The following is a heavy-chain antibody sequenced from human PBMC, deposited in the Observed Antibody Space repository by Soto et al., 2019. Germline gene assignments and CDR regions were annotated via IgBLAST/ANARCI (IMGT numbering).Heavy chain of an antibody. V-gene: IGHV3-33*01. CDR2: IWYDGGNK. Sequence: GGSLRLSCAAYGFTFSSYGMHWVRQAPGKGPEWVALIWYDGGNKYYADSVKGRFTISRDNSKNTLYLQMNSLRAEDTAVYYCARDLRITMLRGPSPGYWGQGTLVTVSS. J-gene: IGHJ4*02. CDR1: GFTFSSYG. CDR3: ARDLRITMLRGPSPGY. D-gene: IGHD3-10*01.